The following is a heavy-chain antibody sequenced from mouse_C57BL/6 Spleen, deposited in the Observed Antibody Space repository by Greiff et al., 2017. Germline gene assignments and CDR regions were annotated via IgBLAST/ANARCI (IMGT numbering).Heavy chain of an antibody. V-gene: IGHV1-55*01. D-gene: IGHD1-1*01. CDR3: ARRGTTVVAHWYLDV. Sequence: QVQLQQPGAELVKPGASVKMSCKASGYTFTSYWITWVKQRPGQGLEWIGDIYPGSGSTNYNEKFKSKATLTVDTSSSTAYMQLSSLTSEDSAVYYCARRGTTVVAHWYLDVWGTGTTVTVSS. CDR1: GYTFTSYW. J-gene: IGHJ1*03. CDR2: IYPGSGST.